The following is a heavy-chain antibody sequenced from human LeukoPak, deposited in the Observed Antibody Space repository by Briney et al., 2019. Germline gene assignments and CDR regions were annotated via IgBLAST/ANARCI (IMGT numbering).Heavy chain of an antibody. CDR2: IYTSGST. Sequence: PSQTLSLTCTVSGGSISSGSYYWSWIRQPAGKGLEWIGRIYTSGSTNYNPSLKSRVTMSVDKSKNQFSLKLTSVTATDTAVYYCARGIVVVAQLGYYYYYMDVWGKGTTVTISS. CDR3: ARGIVVVAQLGYYYYYMDV. J-gene: IGHJ6*03. V-gene: IGHV4-61*02. D-gene: IGHD2-15*01. CDR1: GGSISSGSYY.